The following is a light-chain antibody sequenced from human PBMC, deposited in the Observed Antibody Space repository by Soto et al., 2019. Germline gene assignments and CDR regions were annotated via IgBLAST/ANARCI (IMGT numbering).Light chain of an antibody. J-gene: IGLJ2*01. CDR3: SSFTGSTTVV. CDR1: SNDVGGYNY. Sequence: QYALTQPASVSGSPGQSIIISCTGTSNDVGGYNYVSWYQQHPGKAPILIIYNVFNRPSGVSNRFSGSKSGNTASLTISGLQAYDEADYYCSSFTGSTTVVFGGGTKVTVL. V-gene: IGLV2-14*01. CDR2: NVF.